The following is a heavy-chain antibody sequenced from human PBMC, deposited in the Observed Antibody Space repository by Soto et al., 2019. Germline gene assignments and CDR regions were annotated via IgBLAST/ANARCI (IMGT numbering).Heavy chain of an antibody. D-gene: IGHD3-10*02. J-gene: IGHJ3*01. CDR1: QFIFRSCT. V-gene: IGHV3-64D*09. CDR3: VKGGYKYVHSACHX. CDR2: ISADGSIM. Sequence: HPGGSLRLSFSASQFIFRSCTMYWVRQAPGKGLEDVSSISADGSIMYDADSVKVRFTISIDNSKKILYLQMSSLRAEDSAMYYCVKGGYKYVHSACHXWGQVTMFTVS.